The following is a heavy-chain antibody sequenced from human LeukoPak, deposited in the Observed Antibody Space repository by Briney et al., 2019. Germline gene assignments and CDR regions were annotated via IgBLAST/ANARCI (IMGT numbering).Heavy chain of an antibody. CDR3: ARGSSGWMDYYMDV. CDR2: IYYSGST. Sequence: PSETLSLTCVVSGGSISSGGYSWTWIRQPPGKGLEWIGHIYYSGSTYYNPSLKSRVTISVDTSKNQFSLKLSSMTAADTAVYFCARGSSGWMDYYMDVWGKGTTVTVSS. J-gene: IGHJ6*03. V-gene: IGHV4-30-4*07. CDR1: GGSISSGGYS. D-gene: IGHD6-25*01.